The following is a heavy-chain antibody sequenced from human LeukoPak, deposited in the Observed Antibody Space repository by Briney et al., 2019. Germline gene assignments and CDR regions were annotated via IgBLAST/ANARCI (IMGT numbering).Heavy chain of an antibody. D-gene: IGHD1-1*01. V-gene: IGHV3-7*01. CDR2: IKQDVSEK. CDR1: GFTFSSYW. CDR3: ARTGSYFDH. Sequence: GGSLRLSCAASGFTFSSYWTTRVRQAPGKGLEWVANIKQDVSEKYYVDSVKGRFTISRDNAKNSLYLQMNSLRAEDTAVYYCARTGSYFDHWGQGTLVTVST. J-gene: IGHJ4*02.